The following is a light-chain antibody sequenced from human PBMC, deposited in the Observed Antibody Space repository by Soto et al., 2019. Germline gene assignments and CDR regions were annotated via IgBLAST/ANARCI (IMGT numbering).Light chain of an antibody. CDR1: QGISSY. CDR3: QQLNSYQLT. Sequence: DIQLTQSPSFLSASVGDRVTITCRASQGISSYLAWYQQKPGKAPKLLIYAASTLQSGVPSRFSGSRSGTEFTLTISSLQPEDFATYYCQQLNSYQLTFGGGTKVEIK. V-gene: IGKV1-9*01. J-gene: IGKJ4*01. CDR2: AAS.